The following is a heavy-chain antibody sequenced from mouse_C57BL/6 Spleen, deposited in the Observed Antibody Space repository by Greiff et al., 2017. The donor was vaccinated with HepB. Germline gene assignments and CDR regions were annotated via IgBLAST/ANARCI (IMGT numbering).Heavy chain of an antibody. CDR1: GYTFTSYW. D-gene: IGHD2-12*01. V-gene: IGHV1-72*01. Sequence: QVQLQQPGAALVTPGASVKLSCKASGYTFTSYWMHWVKQRPGRGLEWIGRIAPNSGGTKYNEKFKSKATLTVDKPSSTAYMQLSSLTSEDSAVYDCASYDEFAYWGQGTLVTVSA. J-gene: IGHJ3*01. CDR2: IAPNSGGT. CDR3: ASYDEFAY.